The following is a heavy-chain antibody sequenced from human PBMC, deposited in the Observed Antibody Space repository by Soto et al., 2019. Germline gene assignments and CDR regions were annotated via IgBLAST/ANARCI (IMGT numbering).Heavy chain of an antibody. V-gene: IGHV3-30*18. CDR2: KSYDGSNK. D-gene: IGHD2-15*01. CDR1: GFTFSSYG. CDR3: AKDGGVAGDLVVVVAARTKYYFDY. J-gene: IGHJ4*02. Sequence: QVQLVESGGGVVQPGRSLRLSCAASGFTFSSYGMHWVRQAPGKGLEWVAVKSYDGSNKYYADSVKGRFTISRDNSKNTLYLQMNSLRAEDTAVYYCAKDGGVAGDLVVVVAARTKYYFDYWGQGTLVTVSS.